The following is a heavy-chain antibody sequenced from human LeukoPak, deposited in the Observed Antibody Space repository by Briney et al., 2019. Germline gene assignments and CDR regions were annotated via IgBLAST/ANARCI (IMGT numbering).Heavy chain of an antibody. CDR3: AGGPDIVVVPAATYVRDV. Sequence: GGSLSLSCAASGCTFSDYYMCWSHQAPGKGLGWVSYIRSSGSTIYYADSVKGRFTISRGSTKNSLYLQMNGLRAEDTAVYYCAGGPDIVVVPAATYVRDVWGQGTTVTVSS. CDR2: IRSSGSTI. D-gene: IGHD2-2*01. V-gene: IGHV3-11*01. CDR1: GCTFSDYY. J-gene: IGHJ6*02.